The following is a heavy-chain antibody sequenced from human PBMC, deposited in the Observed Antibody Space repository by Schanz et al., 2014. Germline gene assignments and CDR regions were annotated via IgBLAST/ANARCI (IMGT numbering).Heavy chain of an antibody. Sequence: VQLVESGGGVVQPGRSLRLSCAASGFTFSRYWMQWVRQAPGKGLVWVSRIYMDGSGRDYGDSVKGRFTISRDNSKNTLYLQMNSLRAEDTAVYYCAKDQGSYGSGSYSYFDYWGQGTLATVSS. V-gene: IGHV3-74*01. CDR2: IYMDGSGR. CDR1: GFTFSRYW. D-gene: IGHD3-10*01. CDR3: AKDQGSYGSGSYSYFDY. J-gene: IGHJ4*02.